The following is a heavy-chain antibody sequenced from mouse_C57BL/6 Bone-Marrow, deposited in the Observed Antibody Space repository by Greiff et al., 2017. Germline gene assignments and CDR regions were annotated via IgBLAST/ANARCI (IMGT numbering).Heavy chain of an antibody. J-gene: IGHJ3*01. CDR2: IYPGNSDT. V-gene: IGHV1-5*01. CDR1: GYTFTSYW. CDR3: TRALYYGSSYWFAY. D-gene: IGHD1-1*01. Sequence: EVQLQQSGTVLARPGASVKMSCKTSGYTFTSYWMHWVKQRPGQGLEWIGVIYPGNSDTSYNQKFKGKAKLTAVTSASTAYMELSSLTSEDSAVYYCTRALYYGSSYWFAYWGQGTLVTVSA.